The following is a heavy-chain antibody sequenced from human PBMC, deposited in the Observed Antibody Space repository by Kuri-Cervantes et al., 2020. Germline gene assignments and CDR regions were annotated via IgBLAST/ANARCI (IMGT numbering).Heavy chain of an antibody. CDR1: GGSIGGSSYY. V-gene: IGHV4-39*07. CDR3: ARGGWALDY. Sequence: GSRRLSCTVPGGSIGGSSYYGGWIRQPPGKGLEWIGSIYYSGSTYYNPSLKSRVTISVDTSKNQFSLKLSSVTAADTAVYYCARGGWALDYWGQGTLVTVSS. CDR2: IYYSGST. J-gene: IGHJ4*02. D-gene: IGHD1-26*01.